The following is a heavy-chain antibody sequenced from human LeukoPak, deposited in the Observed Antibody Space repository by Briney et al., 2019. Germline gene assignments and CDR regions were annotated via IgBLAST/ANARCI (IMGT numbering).Heavy chain of an antibody. Sequence: SQTLSLTCAISGDSVSRDSIAWNWIRQSPSRGLEWLGRTYYKSAWYNDYAVSVKGRIIINPDTSKNQFSLQLNSVTPEDTAVYYCARGTGWPQFDYWGQGTRSPSPQ. CDR1: GDSVSRDSIA. J-gene: IGHJ4*02. CDR3: ARGTGWPQFDY. CDR2: TYYKSAWYN. V-gene: IGHV6-1*01. D-gene: IGHD6-19*01.